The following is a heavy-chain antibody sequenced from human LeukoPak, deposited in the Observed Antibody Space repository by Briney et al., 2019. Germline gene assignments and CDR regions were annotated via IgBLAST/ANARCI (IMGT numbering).Heavy chain of an antibody. CDR2: IKQDGTEK. Sequence: GGSLRLSCAASGFTFSNYWMNWVRQAPGKGLEWVANIKQDGTEKYYVDSVKGRFTISRDNAKNSLYLQMNSLRAEDTAVYYCAREVGAGTTWFDPWGQGTLVTVSS. CDR1: GFTFSNYW. V-gene: IGHV3-7*01. J-gene: IGHJ5*02. D-gene: IGHD1-7*01. CDR3: AREVGAGTTWFDP.